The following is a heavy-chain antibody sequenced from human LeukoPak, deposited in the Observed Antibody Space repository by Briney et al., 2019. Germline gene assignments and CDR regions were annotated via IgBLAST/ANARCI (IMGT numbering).Heavy chain of an antibody. CDR3: AKDQGSYGFI. CDR1: GFTFSSYA. Sequence: GGSLRLSCAASGFTFSSYAMTWVRQAPGKGLEWVSVISGSSDSIYYADSVKGRFTISRDNSKNTLYLQMNSLRAEDTAVYYCAKDQGSYGFIWGQGTLVTVSS. J-gene: IGHJ4*02. V-gene: IGHV3-23*01. CDR2: ISGSSDSI. D-gene: IGHD5-18*01.